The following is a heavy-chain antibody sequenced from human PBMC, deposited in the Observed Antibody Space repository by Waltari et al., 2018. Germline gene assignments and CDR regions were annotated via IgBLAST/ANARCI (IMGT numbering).Heavy chain of an antibody. CDR2: LHTDPGKP. CDR1: GYTFTNYA. CDR3: AREVVPTSTIVVNWFDP. D-gene: IGHD2-21*01. V-gene: IGHV7-4-1*02. Sequence: QVQLVQSGSELKKPGASVKVSCKAIGYTFTNYAINWVRKAPGQGLEVMGWLHTDPGKPTYAQGFTGRFVFSLDTSISTAYLQINSLKAEDTAIYYCAREVVPTSTIVVNWFDPWGQGTLVSVSS. J-gene: IGHJ5*02.